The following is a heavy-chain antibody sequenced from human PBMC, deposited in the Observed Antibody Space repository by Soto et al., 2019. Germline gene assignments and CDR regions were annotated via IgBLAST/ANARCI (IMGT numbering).Heavy chain of an antibody. V-gene: IGHV3-30-3*01. J-gene: IGHJ3*02. Sequence: QVQMVESAGGVVQPGRSLRLSCAASGFTFRAYALHWVRQTPGKGLEWMAVISYDEVTKYYADSVKGRFTISRDNSKNKLYLQMNNQGTEDTAVYYCARYLSYYDSSGNVFDIWGQGTKVTVSS. CDR2: ISYDEVTK. D-gene: IGHD3-22*01. CDR3: ARYLSYYDSSGNVFDI. CDR1: GFTFRAYA.